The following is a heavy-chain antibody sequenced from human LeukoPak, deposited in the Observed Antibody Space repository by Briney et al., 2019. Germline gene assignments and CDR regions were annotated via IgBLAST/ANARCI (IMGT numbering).Heavy chain of an antibody. Sequence: SETLSLTCAVYGGSFSGYYWSWIRQPPGKGLEWIGEIDHSGSTNYNPSLKSRVTISVDTSKNQFSLKLSSVTAADTAVYYCAGSRGTKWGQGTLVTVSS. CDR3: AGSRGTK. D-gene: IGHD1/OR15-1a*01. CDR1: GGSFSGYY. CDR2: IDHSGST. V-gene: IGHV4-34*01. J-gene: IGHJ4*02.